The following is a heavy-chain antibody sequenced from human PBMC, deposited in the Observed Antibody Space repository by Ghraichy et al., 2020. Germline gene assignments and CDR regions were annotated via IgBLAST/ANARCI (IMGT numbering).Heavy chain of an antibody. CDR1: GYSFPSYA. Sequence: ASVKVSCKASGYSFPSYAIHWVRQAPGQRLEWMAWINGGNDDTQHSQKLQGRVTITRDTSASTAYIEMSSLRSEDTAVYYCARGPLDYWGQGTLVTVSS. J-gene: IGHJ4*02. CDR3: ARGPLDY. CDR2: INGGNDDT. V-gene: IGHV1-3*01.